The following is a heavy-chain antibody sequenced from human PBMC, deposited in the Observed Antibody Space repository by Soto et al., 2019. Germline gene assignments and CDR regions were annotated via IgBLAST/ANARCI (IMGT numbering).Heavy chain of an antibody. Sequence: GGSLRLSCAASGFTFSSYAMSWVRQAPGKGLEWVSAISGSGGSTYYADSVKGRFTISRDNSKNTLYLQMNSLRAEDTAVYYCASLYDFWSGSDSDDYYYGMDVWGQGTTVTVSS. CDR1: GFTFSSYA. CDR2: ISGSGGST. J-gene: IGHJ6*02. V-gene: IGHV3-23*01. CDR3: ASLYDFWSGSDSDDYYYGMDV. D-gene: IGHD3-3*01.